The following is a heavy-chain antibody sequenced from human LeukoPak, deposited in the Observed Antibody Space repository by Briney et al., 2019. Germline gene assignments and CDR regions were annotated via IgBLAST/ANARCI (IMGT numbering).Heavy chain of an antibody. V-gene: IGHV1-18*01. J-gene: IGHJ6*02. CDR2: ISAYNGNT. Sequence: EASVKVSCKASGYTFTSYGISWVRQAPGQGLEWMGWISAYNGNTNYAQKLQGRVTMTTDTSTSTAYMELRSLRSDDTAVYYCARDSEARYYCYGMDVWGQGTTVTVSS. CDR3: ARDSEARYYCYGMDV. CDR1: GYTFTSYG.